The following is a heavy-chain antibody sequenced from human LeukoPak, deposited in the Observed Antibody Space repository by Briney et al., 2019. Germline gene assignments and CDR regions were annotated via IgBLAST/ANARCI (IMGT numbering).Heavy chain of an antibody. V-gene: IGHV3-30-3*01. CDR3: ARDSQGEYYPY. J-gene: IGHJ4*02. Sequence: GGSLTLSCAASGFTFSSYAMHWVRQAPGKGLEWVAVISYDGSNKYYADSVKGRFTISRANSKNTLYLQMNSLRAEDTAVYYWARDSQGEYYPYWGQGTLVTVSS. D-gene: IGHD2/OR15-2a*01. CDR2: ISYDGSNK. CDR1: GFTFSSYA.